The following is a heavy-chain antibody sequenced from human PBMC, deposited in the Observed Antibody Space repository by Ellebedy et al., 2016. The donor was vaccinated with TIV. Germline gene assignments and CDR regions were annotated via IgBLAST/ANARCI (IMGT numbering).Heavy chain of an antibody. D-gene: IGHD2-8*01. V-gene: IGHV4-4*02. J-gene: IGHJ4*02. CDR1: GDSINSSHW. CDR3: SRTALQTAVLDF. CDR2: IFHLGTT. Sequence: MPSETLSLTCAISGDSINSSHWWSWVRQTQGKGQEWIGEIFHLGTTNYSPSLKSRVTLSLDKSKNQFSLKMTSVSAADTAVYYCSRTALQTAVLDFWGQGTLVTVSS.